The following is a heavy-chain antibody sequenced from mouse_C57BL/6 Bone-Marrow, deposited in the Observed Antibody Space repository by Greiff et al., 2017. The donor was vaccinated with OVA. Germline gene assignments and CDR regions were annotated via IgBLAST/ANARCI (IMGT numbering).Heavy chain of an antibody. V-gene: IGHV1-63*01. CDR3: ARWTNYYGSSHWYIDD. Sequence: QVQLQQSGAELVRPGTSVKMSCKASGYTFTNYWIGWAKQRPGHGLEWIGDIYPGGGCTNYNEKFKGKATLTADKSSSTAYMQFSSLTSEDSAIYYCARWTNYYGSSHWYIDDWGTGTSVTVSS. CDR2: IYPGGGCT. D-gene: IGHD1-1*01. J-gene: IGHJ1*03. CDR1: GYTFTNYW.